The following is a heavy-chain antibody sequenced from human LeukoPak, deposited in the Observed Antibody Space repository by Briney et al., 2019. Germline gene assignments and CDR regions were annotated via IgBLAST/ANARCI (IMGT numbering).Heavy chain of an antibody. CDR2: INPSGGST. J-gene: IGHJ6*03. V-gene: IGHV1-46*01. D-gene: IGHD5-24*01. CDR3: ARDRVEMATNGDYMDV. CDR1: GYTFTSYY. Sequence: ASVKVSCKASGYTFTSYYIHWVRQAPGQGLEWMGMINPSGGSTSYAQKFEGRVTMTRDTSTTTVYMELSSLRSEDTAVYYCARDRVEMATNGDYMDVWGKGTTVTVSS.